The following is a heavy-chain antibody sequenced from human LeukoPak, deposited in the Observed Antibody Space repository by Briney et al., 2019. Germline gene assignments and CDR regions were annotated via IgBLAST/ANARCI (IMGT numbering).Heavy chain of an antibody. V-gene: IGHV1-46*03. Sequence: GASVKVSCKASGYTFTSYYMHWVRQAPGQWLEWMGIINPSGGSTSYAQKFQGRVTTTRDTSTSTVYMELSSLRSEDTAVYYCARGSGYDILTGCEFDYWGQGTLVTVSS. CDR3: ARGSGYDILTGCEFDY. J-gene: IGHJ4*02. CDR2: INPSGGST. CDR1: GYTFTSYY. D-gene: IGHD3-9*01.